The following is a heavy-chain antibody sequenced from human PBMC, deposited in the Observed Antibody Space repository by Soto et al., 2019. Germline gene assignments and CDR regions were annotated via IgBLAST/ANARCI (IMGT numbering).Heavy chain of an antibody. Sequence: EVQLVESGGGLVQPGGSLRLSCAASGFTFSSYDMHWVRQATGKGLEWVSAIGTAGDTYYPGSVKGRFTISREDAKNSLYLQMNSLRAGHTAVYYCARGELGIVRSYWYFDLWGRGTLVTVSS. CDR3: ARGELGIVRSYWYFDL. CDR2: IGTAGDT. V-gene: IGHV3-13*04. D-gene: IGHD7-27*01. J-gene: IGHJ2*01. CDR1: GFTFSSYD.